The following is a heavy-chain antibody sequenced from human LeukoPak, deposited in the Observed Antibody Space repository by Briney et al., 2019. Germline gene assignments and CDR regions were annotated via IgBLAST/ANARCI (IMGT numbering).Heavy chain of an antibody. D-gene: IGHD1-1*01. CDR2: IGTAGDT. Sequence: TGGSLRPSCAASGFTFSDYDMHWVRQATGKGLEWVSAIGTAGDTYYTGSVKGRFTISRENAKNSLYLQMNSLRAGDTAVYYCARVAKERVGGVYYFGYWGQGTLVTVSS. CDR3: ARVAKERVGGVYYFGY. CDR1: GFTFSDYD. V-gene: IGHV3-13*01. J-gene: IGHJ4*02.